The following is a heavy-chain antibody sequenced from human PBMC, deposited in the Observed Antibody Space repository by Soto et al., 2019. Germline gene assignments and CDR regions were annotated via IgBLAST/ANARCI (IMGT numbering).Heavy chain of an antibody. CDR3: AKGRPYYDFWSGFDY. Sequence: GGSLRLSCAASGFNFGSYAVSWVRQAPGKGLEWVSAISGSGGSTYYADSVKGRFTISRDNSKNTLYLQMNSLRAEDTAVYYCAKGRPYYDFWSGFDYWGQGTLVTVSS. V-gene: IGHV3-23*01. CDR2: ISGSGGST. J-gene: IGHJ4*02. D-gene: IGHD3-3*01. CDR1: GFNFGSYA.